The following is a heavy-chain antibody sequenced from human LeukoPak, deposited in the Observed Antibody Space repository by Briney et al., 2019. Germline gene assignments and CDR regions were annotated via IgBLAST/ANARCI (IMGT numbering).Heavy chain of an antibody. CDR2: MNPNSGNT. D-gene: IGHD6-13*01. CDR3: ARVAAAGSRYNWFDP. CDR1: GYTFTSCD. Sequence: GASVKVSCKASGYTFTSCDINWVRQATGQGLEWMGWMNPNSGNTGCAQKFQGRVTMTRNTSISTAYMELSSLRSEDTAVYYCARVAAAGSRYNWFDPWGQGTLVTVSS. V-gene: IGHV1-8*01. J-gene: IGHJ5*02.